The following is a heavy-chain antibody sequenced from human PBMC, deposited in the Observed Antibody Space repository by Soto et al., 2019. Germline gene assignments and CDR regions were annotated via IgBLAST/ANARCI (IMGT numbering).Heavy chain of an antibody. CDR2: ISWNSGSI. CDR3: EKDPHEQWRFSHFKY. CDR1: GFTFESYA. Sequence: EVQLVESGGGSVQPGRSLRLSCVASGFTFESYAMHWVRQVPGKGLEWVSGISWNSGSIGYEDSVKGRFTISRDNAQKSLYLEINSLRVEDTAFYYCEKDPHEQWRFSHFKYWGQGALVTVSS. D-gene: IGHD6-19*01. V-gene: IGHV3-9*01. J-gene: IGHJ1*01.